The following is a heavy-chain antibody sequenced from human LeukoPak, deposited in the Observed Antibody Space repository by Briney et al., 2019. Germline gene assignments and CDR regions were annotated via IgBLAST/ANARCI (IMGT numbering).Heavy chain of an antibody. CDR3: AKQGYYYYYHMDV. Sequence: PGRSLRLSCAASGFTFDDYAMHWVRQAPGKGLEWVSGISWNSGSIGYADSVKGRFTISRDNAKNSLYLQMNSLRAEDTALYYCAKQGYYYYYHMDVWGKGTTVTVSS. CDR2: ISWNSGSI. V-gene: IGHV3-9*01. J-gene: IGHJ6*03. CDR1: GFTFDDYA.